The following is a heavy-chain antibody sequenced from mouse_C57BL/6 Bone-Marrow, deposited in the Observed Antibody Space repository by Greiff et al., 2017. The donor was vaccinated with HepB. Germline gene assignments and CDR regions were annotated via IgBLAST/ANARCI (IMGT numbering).Heavy chain of an antibody. Sequence: EVMLVESGGGLVQPGESLKLSCESNAYEFPSHDMSWVRKTPEKRLELVAAINSDGGSTYYPDTMERRFIISRDNTKKTLYLQMSSLRSEDTALYYCARHGGYYGSSYNAMDYWGQGTSVTVSS. V-gene: IGHV5-2*03. CDR2: INSDGGST. CDR1: AYEFPSHD. CDR3: ARHGGYYGSSYNAMDY. J-gene: IGHJ4*01. D-gene: IGHD1-1*01.